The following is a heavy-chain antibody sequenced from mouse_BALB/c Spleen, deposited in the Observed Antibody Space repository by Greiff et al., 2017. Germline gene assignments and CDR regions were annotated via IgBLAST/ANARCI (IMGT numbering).Heavy chain of an antibody. V-gene: IGHV6-6*02. CDR3: TRETGTNAMDY. J-gene: IGHJ4*01. D-gene: IGHD4-1*01. CDR2: IRLKSNNYAT. Sequence: EVKLEESGGGLVQPGGSMKLSCVASGLTFSNYWMNWVRQSPEKGLEWVAEIRLKSNNYATHYAESVKGRFTISRDDSKSSVYLQMNNLRAEDTGIYYCTRETGTNAMDYWGQGTSVTVSS. CDR1: GLTFSNYW.